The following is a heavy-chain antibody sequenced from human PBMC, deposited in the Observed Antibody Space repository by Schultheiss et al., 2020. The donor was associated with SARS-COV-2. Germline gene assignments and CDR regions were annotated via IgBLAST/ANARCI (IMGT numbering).Heavy chain of an antibody. V-gene: IGHV3-23*01. Sequence: GGSLRLSCAASGFTFSGYAMSWFRQAPGKGLEWVSAISGSGGSTYYAYSVKGRFTISRANSKNTLYLQMNSVRAEDTAVYYCAKDGLVRMKSDYWGQGTLVTVSS. CDR1: GFTFSGYA. CDR3: AKDGLVRMKSDY. CDR2: ISGSGGST. J-gene: IGHJ4*02. D-gene: IGHD6-19*01.